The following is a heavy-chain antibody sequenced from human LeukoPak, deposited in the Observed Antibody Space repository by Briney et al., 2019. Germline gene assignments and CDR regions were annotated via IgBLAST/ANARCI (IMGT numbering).Heavy chain of an antibody. CDR2: ISYSGHT. D-gene: IGHD3-22*01. CDR1: GGSIGSGGYY. Sequence: SETLSLTRTVSGGSIGSGGYYWSWIRQHPGKGLEWIGYISYSGHTYYNPSLKSRVTISVDTSKNQFSLKLSSVTAADTAVYYCARGDSSGYHDYWGQGTLVTVSS. J-gene: IGHJ4*02. CDR3: ARGDSSGYHDY. V-gene: IGHV4-31*03.